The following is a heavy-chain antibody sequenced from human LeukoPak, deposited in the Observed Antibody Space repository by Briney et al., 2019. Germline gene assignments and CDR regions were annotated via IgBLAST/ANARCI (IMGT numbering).Heavy chain of an antibody. V-gene: IGHV1-3*01. J-gene: IGHJ4*02. D-gene: IGHD3-16*02. Sequence: ASVKVSCKASGYTFTSYAMQWVRQAPGQRLEWMGWINAGNGNTKYSQKFQGRVTITRDTSASTAYMELSSLRSEDTAVYYCASGAIMITFGGVIVTRYFDFWGQGTLVTVSS. CDR3: ASGAIMITFGGVIVTRYFDF. CDR1: GYTFTSYA. CDR2: INAGNGNT.